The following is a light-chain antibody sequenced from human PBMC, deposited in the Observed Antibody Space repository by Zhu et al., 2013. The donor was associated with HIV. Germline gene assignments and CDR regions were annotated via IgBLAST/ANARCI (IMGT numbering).Light chain of an antibody. CDR2: GAS. Sequence: EIVLTQSPGTLSLSPGERATLSCRTSQSVSSNNLAWYQQKPGRPPRLLIYGASSRASGIPDRFSGFGSGTDFTLAISRLEPEDFAVYYCQQYGWSPLTFGGGTTMEIK. J-gene: IGKJ4*01. CDR1: QSVSSNN. V-gene: IGKV3-20*01. CDR3: QQYGWSPLT.